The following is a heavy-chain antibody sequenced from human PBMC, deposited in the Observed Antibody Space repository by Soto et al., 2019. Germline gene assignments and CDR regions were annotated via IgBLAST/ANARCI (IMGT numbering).Heavy chain of an antibody. CDR2: INPDGSRT. CDR3: ARVAVTTYYFDY. Sequence: AGGSLILSCAAFGFTFTSYLMHWVRQGPGKGLVWVSRINPDGSRTSYADSVKGRFTISRDNAKNTLYLQMNSLGADDSAVYYCARVAVTTYYFDYWGHGTLVTVSS. J-gene: IGHJ4*01. V-gene: IGHV3-74*01. D-gene: IGHD4-17*01. CDR1: GFTFTSYL.